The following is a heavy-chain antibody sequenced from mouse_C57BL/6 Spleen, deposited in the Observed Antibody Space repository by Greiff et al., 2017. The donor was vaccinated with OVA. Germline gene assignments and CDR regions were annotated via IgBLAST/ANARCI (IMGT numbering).Heavy chain of an antibody. Sequence: EVNVVESGGGLVKPGGSLKLSCAASGFTFSDYGMHWVRQAPEKGLEWVAYISSGSSTIYYADTVKGRFTISRDNAKNTLFLQMTSLRSEDTAMYYCARPHGSSPWYFEVWGTGTTVTVSS. CDR2: ISSGSSTI. V-gene: IGHV5-17*01. CDR3: ARPHGSSPWYFEV. D-gene: IGHD1-1*01. J-gene: IGHJ1*03. CDR1: GFTFSDYG.